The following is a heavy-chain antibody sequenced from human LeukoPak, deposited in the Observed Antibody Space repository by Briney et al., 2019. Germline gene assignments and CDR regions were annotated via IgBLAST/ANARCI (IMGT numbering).Heavy chain of an antibody. Sequence: GGSLRPSCAASGFTFSSYWMSWVRQAPGKGLEWVANIKQDGSEKYYVDSVKGRFTISRDNAKNSLYLQMNSLRAEDTAVYYCAREGMYYYDSSGLSTHFDYWGQGTLVTVSS. D-gene: IGHD3-22*01. CDR1: GFTFSSYW. V-gene: IGHV3-7*01. J-gene: IGHJ4*02. CDR3: AREGMYYYDSSGLSTHFDY. CDR2: IKQDGSEK.